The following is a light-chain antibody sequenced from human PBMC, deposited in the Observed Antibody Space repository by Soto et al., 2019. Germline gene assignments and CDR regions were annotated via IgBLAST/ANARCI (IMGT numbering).Light chain of an antibody. J-gene: IGLJ1*01. V-gene: IGLV2-14*03. CDR1: SNDVGGFNY. CDR2: DVT. CDR3: NSYTSSSTYV. Sequence: SALTQPASVSGSPGQSITISCTGTSNDVGGFNYVSWYQQHPGKAPKLMIYDVTNRPSGVSYRFSGSKSGNTASLTISGLQAEDEADYYCNSYTSSSTYVFGTGTRSPS.